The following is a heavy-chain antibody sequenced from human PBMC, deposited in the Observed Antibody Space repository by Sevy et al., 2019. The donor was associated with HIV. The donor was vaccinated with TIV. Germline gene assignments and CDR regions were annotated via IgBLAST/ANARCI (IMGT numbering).Heavy chain of an antibody. J-gene: IGHJ5*02. CDR3: AKSNWRGAGPYRRTHPP. CDR1: NESFTGYY. Sequence: SETLSLPCRVYNESFTGYYWGWIRQPPQKGLEWIGEISHSGTTTYNPSLKGRVSISLDRSKNKFSLELTSMTAADTAVYYCAKSNWRGAGPYRRTHPPWGQGTLVTVSS. CDR2: ISHSGTT. D-gene: IGHD3-3*01. V-gene: IGHV4-34*01.